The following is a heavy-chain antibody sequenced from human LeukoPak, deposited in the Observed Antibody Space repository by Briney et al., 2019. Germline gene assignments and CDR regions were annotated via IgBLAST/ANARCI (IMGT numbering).Heavy chain of an antibody. CDR3: AGRRDYYYCMDV. CDR2: VHSGIT. V-gene: IGHV4-39*02. J-gene: IGHJ6*02. CDR1: GGAISSSGYY. Sequence: SVTLSLTCTVPGGAISSSGYYWGSIRQSPGRGLEWIGIVHSGITNYKPSLKSRVTISVDTYKNHFPLKLSSVTAADTAVYYCAGRRDYYYCMDVWGQGTAVTVAS.